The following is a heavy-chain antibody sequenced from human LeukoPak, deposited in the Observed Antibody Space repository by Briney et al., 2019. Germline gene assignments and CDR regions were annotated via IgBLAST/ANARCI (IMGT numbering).Heavy chain of an antibody. J-gene: IGHJ4*01. CDR1: GFIFSHHG. V-gene: IGHV3-33*01. D-gene: IGHD4-11*01. CDR2: IWSDATNR. Sequence: GGSLRLSCAASGFIFSHHGMHWVRQAPGQGLEWVAVIWSDATNRFYADSVKGRFTISRDNSQNTVFLQMDSLRVKDTAIYYCARDAQRGFDYTNSLKNWGHG. CDR3: ARDAQRGFDYTNSLKN.